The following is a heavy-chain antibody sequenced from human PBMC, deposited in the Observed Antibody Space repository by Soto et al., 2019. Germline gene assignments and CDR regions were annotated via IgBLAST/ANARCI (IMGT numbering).Heavy chain of an antibody. D-gene: IGHD1-26*01. CDR1: VFIFGNFG. Sequence: GWSLRLSCASSVFIFGNFGMSWVRQAPGKGLEWISSISGSGFKKYYADSVKGRFTISRDNSKSTVYLELNNLSAEDTAVYHCAKNQGVELVPLATVDWFDPWGQGSVVTVSS. CDR2: ISGSGFKK. CDR3: AKNQGVELVPLATVDWFDP. J-gene: IGHJ5*02. V-gene: IGHV3-23*01.